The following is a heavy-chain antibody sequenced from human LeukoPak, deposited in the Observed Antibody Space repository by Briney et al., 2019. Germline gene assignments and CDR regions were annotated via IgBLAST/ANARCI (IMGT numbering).Heavy chain of an antibody. Sequence: GGSLRLSCAASGFTFSSYAMSWVRQAPGKGLEWVSAISGSGGSTYYADSAKGRFTISRDNSKNTLYLQMNSLRAEDTAVYYCAKSYDYVWGSYHTPVGYWGQGTLVTVSS. CDR1: GFTFSSYA. J-gene: IGHJ4*02. D-gene: IGHD3-16*01. V-gene: IGHV3-23*01. CDR2: ISGSGGST. CDR3: AKSYDYVWGSYHTPVGY.